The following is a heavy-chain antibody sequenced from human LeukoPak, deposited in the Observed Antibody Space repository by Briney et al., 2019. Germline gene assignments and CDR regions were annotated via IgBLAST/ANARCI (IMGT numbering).Heavy chain of an antibody. D-gene: IGHD1-14*01. Sequence: GGSLRLSCAASGFTFSSYAMHWVRQAPGKGLEWVAVISYDGSNKYYAGSVKGRFTISRDNAKNSLYLQINSLRAEDTAIYYCAREPNFDDHAFDYWGQGTLVTVSS. CDR1: GFTFSSYA. CDR3: AREPNFDDHAFDY. CDR2: ISYDGSNK. J-gene: IGHJ4*02. V-gene: IGHV3-30-3*01.